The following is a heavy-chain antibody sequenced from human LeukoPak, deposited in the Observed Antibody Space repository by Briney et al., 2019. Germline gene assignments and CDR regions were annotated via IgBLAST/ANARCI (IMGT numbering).Heavy chain of an antibody. CDR1: GYTFTSYD. D-gene: IGHD3-3*01. CDR3: ARDRYITIFGVVTQGYMDV. CDR2: MNPNSGNT. V-gene: IGHV1-8*01. Sequence: ASVKVSCKASGYTFTSYDINWVRQATGQGLEWMGWMNPNSGNTGYAQKFQGRVTMTRNTSISTAYMELSSLRSEDTAVYYCARDRYITIFGVVTQGYMDVWGKGTMVTVSS. J-gene: IGHJ6*03.